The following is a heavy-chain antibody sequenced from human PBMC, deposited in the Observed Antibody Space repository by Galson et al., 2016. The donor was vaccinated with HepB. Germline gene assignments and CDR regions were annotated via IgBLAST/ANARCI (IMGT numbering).Heavy chain of an antibody. CDR3: AREDSSGYYYFDY. V-gene: IGHV4-59*01. Sequence: QVQLQESGPGLVKPSETLSLTCTVSGGSISSYYWNWIRQPPGKGLEWIGYIYYSGSTNYNPSLKSRVTISVDTSKNQFSLKLSSVTAADTAVYYCAREDSSGYYYFDYWGQGTLVTVSS. CDR1: GGSISSYY. CDR2: IYYSGST. D-gene: IGHD3-22*01. J-gene: IGHJ4*02.